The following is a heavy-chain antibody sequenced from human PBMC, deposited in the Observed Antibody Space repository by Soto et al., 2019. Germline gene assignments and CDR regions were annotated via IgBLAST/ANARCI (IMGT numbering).Heavy chain of an antibody. Sequence: VSXKASGYTFTSDYMHWVRQAPGQGLEWMGIINPSGGSTSYAQKFQGRVTMTRDTSTSTVYMELSSLRSEDTAVYYCARDIAPGDYVWGSYRYSTTYYFDYWGQGPLVTVSS. D-gene: IGHD3-16*02. J-gene: IGHJ4*02. V-gene: IGHV1-46*01. CDR1: GYTFTSDY. CDR2: INPSGGST. CDR3: ARDIAPGDYVWGSYRYSTTYYFDY.